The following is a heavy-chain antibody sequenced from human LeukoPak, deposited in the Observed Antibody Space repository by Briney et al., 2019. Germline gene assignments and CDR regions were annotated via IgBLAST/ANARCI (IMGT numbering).Heavy chain of an antibody. J-gene: IGHJ3*02. V-gene: IGHV3-7*01. Sequence: GGSLRLSCAASGFTFSSYWMSWVRQAPGKGLEGVANIKQDGSEKYYVDSVKGRFTISRDNAKNSLYLQMNSLRAEDTAVYYCARDPNYGSGSYYSDAFDIWGQGTMVTVSS. CDR2: IKQDGSEK. CDR1: GFTFSSYW. D-gene: IGHD3-10*01. CDR3: ARDPNYGSGSYYSDAFDI.